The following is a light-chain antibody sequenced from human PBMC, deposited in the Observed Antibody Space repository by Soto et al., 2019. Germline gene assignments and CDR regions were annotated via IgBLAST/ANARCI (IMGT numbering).Light chain of an antibody. Sequence: QSVLTQSPSVSGTPGQRVTISCSGITSNIGGSIVSWYQQFPGAAPKVVIYGNNQRPSGVPVRFSASKSYTSASLAISGLQSEDEADYYCTSHAGSNNYVFGTGTKVTVL. CDR1: TSNIGGSI. V-gene: IGLV1-44*01. CDR2: GNN. CDR3: TSHAGSNNYV. J-gene: IGLJ1*01.